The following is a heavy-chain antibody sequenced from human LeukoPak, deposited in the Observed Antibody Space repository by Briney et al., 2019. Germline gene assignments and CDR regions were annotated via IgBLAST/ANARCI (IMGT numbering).Heavy chain of an antibody. V-gene: IGHV3-30-3*01. CDR1: GFTFSSYA. CDR3: ARDGSSWSRWGYFDY. D-gene: IGHD6-13*01. CDR2: ISYDGSNK. Sequence: GGSLRLSCAASGFTFSSYAMHWVRQAPGKGLEWVAVISYDGSNKYYADSVKGRFTISRDNSKNTLYLQMNSLGAEDTAVYYCARDGSSWSRWGYFDYWGQGTLVTVSS. J-gene: IGHJ4*02.